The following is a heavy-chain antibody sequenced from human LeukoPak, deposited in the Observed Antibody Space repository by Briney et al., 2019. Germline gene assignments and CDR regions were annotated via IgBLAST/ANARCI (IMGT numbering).Heavy chain of an antibody. CDR1: GGSFSGYY. Sequence: SETLPLTCAVYGGSFSGYYWSWIRQPPGKGLEWIGEINHSGSTNYNPSLKSRVTISVDTSKNQFSLKLSSVTAADTAVYYCARGRCSGGSCYLGYFQHWGQGTLVTVSS. J-gene: IGHJ1*01. CDR2: INHSGST. CDR3: ARGRCSGGSCYLGYFQH. V-gene: IGHV4-34*01. D-gene: IGHD2-15*01.